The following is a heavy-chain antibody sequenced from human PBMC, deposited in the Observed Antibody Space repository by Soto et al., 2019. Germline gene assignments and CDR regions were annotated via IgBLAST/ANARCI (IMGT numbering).Heavy chain of an antibody. V-gene: IGHV3-74*01. Sequence: GSLRLSCAASGFTFTNAWINWVRQAPGKGLVWVSHINTDGSSTRYADSVKGRFTISRDNAKNTLYLQMNSLRVEDTAVYYCARDFPYCSSSSCYLYWGQGTLVTVSS. D-gene: IGHD2-2*01. J-gene: IGHJ4*02. CDR3: ARDFPYCSSSSCYLY. CDR1: GFTFTNAW. CDR2: INTDGSST.